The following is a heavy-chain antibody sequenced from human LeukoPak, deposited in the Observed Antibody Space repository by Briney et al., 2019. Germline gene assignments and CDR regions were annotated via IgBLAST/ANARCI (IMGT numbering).Heavy chain of an antibody. CDR1: GYTFTSYA. D-gene: IGHD2-15*01. CDR3: ARDIYCSGGSCTSYYYYGMDV. J-gene: IGHJ6*02. Sequence: GASVKVSCKASGYTFTSYAMNWVRQAPGQGLEWMGWINTNTGNPTYAQGFTGRFVFSLDTSVSTAYLQISSLKAEDTAVYYCARDIYCSGGSCTSYYYYGMDVWGQGTTVTVSS. V-gene: IGHV7-4-1*02. CDR2: INTNTGNP.